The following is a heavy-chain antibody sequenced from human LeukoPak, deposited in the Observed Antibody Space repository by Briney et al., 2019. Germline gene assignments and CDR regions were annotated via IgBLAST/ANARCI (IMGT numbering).Heavy chain of an antibody. D-gene: IGHD3-3*01. J-gene: IGHJ4*02. Sequence: SETLSLTCTVSGGSISSYYWSWIRQPPGKGLEWIGYIYYSGSTNYNPSLKSRVTISVDTSKNQFSLKLSSVTAADTAVYYCARRRAYYDFWSGSPLRYWGQGTLVTVSS. CDR2: IYYSGST. CDR1: GGSISSYY. V-gene: IGHV4-59*12. CDR3: ARRRAYYDFWSGSPLRY.